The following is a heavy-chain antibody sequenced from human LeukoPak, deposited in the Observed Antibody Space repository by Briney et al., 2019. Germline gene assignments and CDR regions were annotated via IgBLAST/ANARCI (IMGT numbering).Heavy chain of an antibody. CDR1: GFIFSDYT. D-gene: IGHD4-23*01. J-gene: IGHJ5*02. V-gene: IGHV3-23*01. CDR3: AKGSTGGKVDWFDP. CDR2: FTTYGGT. Sequence: GGSLGLSCAASGFIFSDYTMMWVRRAPGKGLQWVATFTTYGGTYYAASVKGRFAISRDNSRDTVSLYMNSLRVEDTAMYYCAKGSTGGKVDWFDPWGPGTLVTVSS.